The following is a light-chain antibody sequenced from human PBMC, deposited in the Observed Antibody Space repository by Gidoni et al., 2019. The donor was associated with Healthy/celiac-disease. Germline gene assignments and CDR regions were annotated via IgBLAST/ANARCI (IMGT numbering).Light chain of an antibody. V-gene: IGLV2-14*01. CDR2: DVS. CDR1: SSDVGGYNS. CDR3: SSYTSSSTPVV. Sequence: SALTQTASVSGSPGQSITISCTGTSSDVGGYNSVSWYQQQPGQAPKLMMYDVSNRPSGVSTRFSGSKSGNTASLTISGLQAEDESDYYCSSYTSSSTPVVFGGGTKLTVL. J-gene: IGLJ2*01.